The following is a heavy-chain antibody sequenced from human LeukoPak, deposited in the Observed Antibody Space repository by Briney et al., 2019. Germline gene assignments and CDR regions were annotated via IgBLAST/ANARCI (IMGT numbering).Heavy chain of an antibody. V-gene: IGHV4-39*07. D-gene: IGHD3-3*01. Sequence: PSETLSLTCSVSGGSISGSGYYWAWIRQPPGKGLEWIGSIYYTGSTHYNPSLKSRVTMSVDTSKNQFSLKLSSVTAADTAVYYCARSDFWSGYRFDYWGQGTLVTVSS. CDR3: ARSDFWSGYRFDY. J-gene: IGHJ4*02. CDR1: GGSISGSGYY. CDR2: IYYTGST.